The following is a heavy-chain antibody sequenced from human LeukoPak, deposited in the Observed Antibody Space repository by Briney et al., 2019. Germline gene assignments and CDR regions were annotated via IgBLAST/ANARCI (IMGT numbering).Heavy chain of an antibody. CDR1: GFTFSAYS. CDR2: ITSTSSTV. CDR3: ARVASNTIFGVVEIYYFDY. J-gene: IGHJ4*02. D-gene: IGHD3-3*01. V-gene: IGHV3-48*04. Sequence: GGSLRLSCAASGFTFSAYSMNWVRQAPGKGLEWLSYITSTSSTVFYADSVKGRFTISRDNAKNSLYLQMNSLRAEDTAVYYCARVASNTIFGVVEIYYFDYWGQGALVTVSS.